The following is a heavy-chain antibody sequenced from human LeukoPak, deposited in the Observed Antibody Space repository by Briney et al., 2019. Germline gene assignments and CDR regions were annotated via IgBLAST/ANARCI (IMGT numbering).Heavy chain of an antibody. CDR1: GFTIGRRF. CDR3: AKDAAGYFDY. V-gene: IGHV3-7*03. CDR2: LEPSGSER. J-gene: IGHJ4*02. Sequence: GGSLRLSCAVSGFTIGRRFMGWVRHLPGKGLQCVAILEPSGSERNYVDSVKGRFTISRDNAKNSLYLQMNSLRAEDTALYYCAKDAAGYFDYWGQGTLVTVSS. D-gene: IGHD6-13*01.